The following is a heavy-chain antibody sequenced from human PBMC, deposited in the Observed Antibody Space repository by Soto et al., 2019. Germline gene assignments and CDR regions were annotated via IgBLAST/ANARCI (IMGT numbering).Heavy chain of an antibody. CDR1: GFTFSSYS. CDR2: ISSSSSYI. J-gene: IGHJ5*02. D-gene: IGHD3-3*01. Sequence: GGSLRLSCAASGFTFSSYSMNWVRQAPGKGLEWVSSISSSSSYIYYADSVKGRFTISRDNAKNSLYLQMNSLRAEDTAVYYCARDWQRCLECQPGFDPWGQGTLVTVSS. CDR3: ARDWQRCLECQPGFDP. V-gene: IGHV3-21*01.